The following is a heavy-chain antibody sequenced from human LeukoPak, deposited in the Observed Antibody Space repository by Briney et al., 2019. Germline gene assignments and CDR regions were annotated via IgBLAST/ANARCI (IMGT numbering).Heavy chain of an antibody. D-gene: IGHD4-17*01. CDR1: GYTFTNYD. J-gene: IGHJ5*02. V-gene: IGHV1-8*03. Sequence: ASVKVSCKASGYTFTNYDINWVRQATGQGLEWMGWMNPNSGNTGYAQKFQGRVTITTNTSITTAYMELSRLRSDDTAVYYCARGPHDYGDYGPVNWFDPWGQGTLVTVSS. CDR3: ARGPHDYGDYGPVNWFDP. CDR2: MNPNSGNT.